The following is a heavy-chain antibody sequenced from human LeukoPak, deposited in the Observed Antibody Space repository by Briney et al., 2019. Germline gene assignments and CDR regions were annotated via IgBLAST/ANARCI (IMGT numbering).Heavy chain of an antibody. J-gene: IGHJ5*02. V-gene: IGHV4-59*01. CDR1: GGSISSYY. D-gene: IGHD4-17*01. CDR2: IYYSGST. Sequence: PSETLSLTCTVSGGSISSYYWSWIRQPPGKGLEWIGYIYYSGSTNYKSSLKSRVTISVDTSKNQFSLKLSSVTAADTAVYYCARGLGGAPTTVLSWGQGTLVTVSS. CDR3: ARGLGGAPTTVLS.